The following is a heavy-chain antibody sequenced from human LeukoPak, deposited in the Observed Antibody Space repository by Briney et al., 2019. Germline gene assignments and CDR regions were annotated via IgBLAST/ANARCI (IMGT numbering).Heavy chain of an antibody. V-gene: IGHV5-51*01. Sequence: GESLKISCKGSGYNFTSYWIGWVRQMPGKGLEWMGIIYPGDSDTRYSPSFQGQVTISADKSISTAYLQWSSLKASDTAMYYCARRVARYCSSTSCSNWFDPWGQGTLVTVSS. CDR2: IYPGDSDT. J-gene: IGHJ5*02. CDR1: GYNFTSYW. D-gene: IGHD2-2*01. CDR3: ARRVARYCSSTSCSNWFDP.